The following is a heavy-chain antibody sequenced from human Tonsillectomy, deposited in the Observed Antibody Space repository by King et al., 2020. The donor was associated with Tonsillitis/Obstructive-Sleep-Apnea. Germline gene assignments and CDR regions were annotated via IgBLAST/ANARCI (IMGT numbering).Heavy chain of an antibody. CDR2: IIPLFGSS. CDR3: ARAAGPLRLNSYMDV. Sequence: VQLVQSGAEVKKAGSSVKVSCKAPGDIFKKNAITWVRQAPGQGLEWMGGIIPLFGSSNYAQKFQGRITITADEFTSTVYMELTSLRSEDTAVYYCARAAGPLRLNSYMDVWGKGTTVTVSS. J-gene: IGHJ6*03. CDR1: GDIFKKNA. D-gene: IGHD3-10*01. V-gene: IGHV1-69*12.